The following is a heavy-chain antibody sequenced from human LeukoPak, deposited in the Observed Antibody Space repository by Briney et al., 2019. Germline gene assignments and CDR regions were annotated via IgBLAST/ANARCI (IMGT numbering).Heavy chain of an antibody. CDR2: IYYSGST. CDR3: ARAPRYSGGDY. V-gene: IGHV4-61*01. D-gene: IGHD1-26*01. Sequence: PSETLSLTCAVSGGSTSSGSYYWSWIRQPPGKGLEWIGYIYYSGSTNYNPSLKSRVTISVDTSKNQFSLKLSSVTAADTAVYYCARAPRYSGGDYWGQGTLVTVSS. J-gene: IGHJ4*02. CDR1: GGSTSSGSYY.